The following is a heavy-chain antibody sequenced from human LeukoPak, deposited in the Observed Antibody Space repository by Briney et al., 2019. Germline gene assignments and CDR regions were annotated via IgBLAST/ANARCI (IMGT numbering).Heavy chain of an antibody. D-gene: IGHD6-6*01. Sequence: GGSLRLSCAASGFTFSSYSMNWVRQAPGKGLEWVSSISSSSSYIYYADSVKGRFTISRDNAKNPLYLQMNSLRAEDTAVYYCARDRESSSSGTLDYWGQGTLVTVSS. J-gene: IGHJ4*02. V-gene: IGHV3-21*01. CDR1: GFTFSSYS. CDR3: ARDRESSSSGTLDY. CDR2: ISSSSSYI.